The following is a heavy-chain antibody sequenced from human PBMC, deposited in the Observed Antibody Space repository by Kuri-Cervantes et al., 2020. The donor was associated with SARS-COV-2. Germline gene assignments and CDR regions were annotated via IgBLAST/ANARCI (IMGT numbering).Heavy chain of an antibody. J-gene: IGHJ6*02. CDR2: INPNSDGT. D-gene: IGHD3-10*01. Sequence: ASVKVSCKASGYTLSDYSNYYMYWVRQAPGQGLDGMIWINPNSDGTNYAQNFQGWVTMTRDTSISTAYMELSRLRSDDTAVYYCARGMVRRIIQYYYYAMDVWGQGTTVTVSS. V-gene: IGHV1-2*04. CDR3: ARGMVRRIIQYYYYAMDV. CDR1: GYTLSDYSNYY.